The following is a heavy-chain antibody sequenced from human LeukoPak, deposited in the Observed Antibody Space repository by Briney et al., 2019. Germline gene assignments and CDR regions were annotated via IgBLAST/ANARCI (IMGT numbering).Heavy chain of an antibody. CDR1: GDSITSGGYS. Sequence: SETLSLTCVVSGDSITSGGYSWSWIRQPPGKGLEWVGYIYDSGIAFYNPSLKSRVTMSVDTSKNHFFLNLRSVTAADTAVYYCARHPEAAAGTYYYYYMDVWGKGTTVTIPS. CDR2: IYDSGIA. J-gene: IGHJ6*03. D-gene: IGHD6-13*01. CDR3: ARHPEAAAGTYYYYYMDV. V-gene: IGHV4-30-4*07.